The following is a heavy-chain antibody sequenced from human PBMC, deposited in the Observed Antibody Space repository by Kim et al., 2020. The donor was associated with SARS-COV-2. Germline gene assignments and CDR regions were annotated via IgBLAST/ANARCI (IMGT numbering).Heavy chain of an antibody. J-gene: IGHJ4*01. CDR3: AKDSYYSGSGSYPRYFD. CDR1: GFTFGHYA. Sequence: GGSLRLSCAASGFTFGHYAMHWVRQVPGKGLEWVSGISWNSGSIAYADSVKGRFIISRDNAKKSLYLQMNSLRTEDTALYYCAKDSYYSGSGSYPRYFD. D-gene: IGHD3-10*01. V-gene: IGHV3-9*01. CDR2: ISWNSGSI.